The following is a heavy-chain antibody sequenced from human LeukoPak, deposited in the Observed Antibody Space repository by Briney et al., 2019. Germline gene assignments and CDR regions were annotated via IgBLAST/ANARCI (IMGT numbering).Heavy chain of an antibody. CDR2: IYYSGST. J-gene: IGHJ3*02. CDR3: ARGLPGYSGGDDAFDI. D-gene: IGHD2-21*01. V-gene: IGHV4-59*01. Sequence: SETLSLTCTVSGGSISSYYWTWIRQSPGKGLEWIGCIYYSGSTNYNPSLKSRVTISVDTSKNQFSLRLSSVTAADTAVYYCARGLPGYSGGDDAFDIWGQGTMVTVSS. CDR1: GGSISSYY.